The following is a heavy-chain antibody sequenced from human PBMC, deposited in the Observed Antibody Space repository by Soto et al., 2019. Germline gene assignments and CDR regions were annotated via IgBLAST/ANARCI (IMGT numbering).Heavy chain of an antibody. CDR2: IYVTGAV. CDR3: ARLRIATNNYKWFDP. J-gene: IGHJ5*02. D-gene: IGHD2-21*01. Sequence: SLTCSVSGAALSSGNYYWSWIRQVPGKGLEWIGHIYVTGAVDYNPSLRDRITISQDTSERQFSLNLRLVTAADTAVYYCARLRIATNNYKWFDPWGQGTLVTVSS. V-gene: IGHV4-31*03. CDR1: GAALSSGNYY.